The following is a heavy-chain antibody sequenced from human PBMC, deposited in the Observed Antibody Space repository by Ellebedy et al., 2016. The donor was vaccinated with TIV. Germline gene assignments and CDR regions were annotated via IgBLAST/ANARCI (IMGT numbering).Heavy chain of an antibody. D-gene: IGHD1-20*01. J-gene: IGHJ4*02. CDR1: GFPFSDHF. V-gene: IGHV3-21*01. Sequence: GESLKISCVASGFPFSDHFMSWVRQAPGRGPEWVSSISSNTTYAYYGDSVKGRFTVSRDNAKNSLYLQMDSLRVEDTALYYCARDNWNGLTSDYWGQGTLVTVSS. CDR2: ISSNTTYA. CDR3: ARDNWNGLTSDY.